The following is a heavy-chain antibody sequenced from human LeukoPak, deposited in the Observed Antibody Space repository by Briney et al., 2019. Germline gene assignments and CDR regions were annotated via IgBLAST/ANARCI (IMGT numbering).Heavy chain of an antibody. CDR2: IIPIFGTA. CDR1: GYTLTELS. CDR3: ARDEGAKIAFAI. J-gene: IGHJ3*02. D-gene: IGHD1-26*01. Sequence: GASVKVSCKVSGYTLTELSMHWVRQAPGQGLEWMGGIIPIFGTANYAQKFQGRVTINADKSTSTAYMELSSLRSEDTAVYYCARDEGAKIAFAIWGQGTMVTVSS. V-gene: IGHV1-69*06.